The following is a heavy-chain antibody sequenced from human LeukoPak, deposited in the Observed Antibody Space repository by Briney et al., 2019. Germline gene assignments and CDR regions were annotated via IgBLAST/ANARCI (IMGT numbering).Heavy chain of an antibody. V-gene: IGHV3-53*01. D-gene: IGHD3-22*01. CDR2: ISGGGST. J-gene: IGHJ4*02. CDR1: GFSVNSNY. Sequence: PGGSLRLSCAASGFSVNSNYMSWVRQAPGKGLEWVSVISGGGSTYYTDSVKGRFTISRDISKNTLYLQMNSLRAEDTAVYYCASSFYYDSRDYWGQGTLVTVSS. CDR3: ASSFYYDSRDY.